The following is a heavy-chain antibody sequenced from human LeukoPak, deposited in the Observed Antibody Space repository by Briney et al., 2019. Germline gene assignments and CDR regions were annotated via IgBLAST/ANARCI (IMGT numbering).Heavy chain of an antibody. CDR1: GFTFSSYG. CDR2: IRSDGTNE. D-gene: IGHD3-10*01. CDR3: AKVSGESYYYYYMDV. V-gene: IGHV3-30*02. J-gene: IGHJ6*03. Sequence: GGSLRLSCAASGFTFSSYGMHWVRQAPGKGLEWVAFIRSDGTNEYYADSVKGRFTISRDNSKNTLYLQMNSLRGEDTAVYYCAKVSGESYYYYYMDVWGKGTTVTVSS.